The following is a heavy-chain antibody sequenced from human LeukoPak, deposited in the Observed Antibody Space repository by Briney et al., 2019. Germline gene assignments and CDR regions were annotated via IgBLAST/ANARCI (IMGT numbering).Heavy chain of an antibody. CDR3: ARVHHTSITIFGDNWFDP. D-gene: IGHD3-3*01. J-gene: IGHJ5*02. CDR2: IYYSGST. CDR1: GGSISSYY. Sequence: SETLFLTCTVSGGSISSYYWSWIRQPPGKGLEWIGYIYYSGSTNYNPSLKSRVTISVDTSKNQFSLKLSSVTAADTAVYYCARVHHTSITIFGDNWFDPWGQGTLVTVSS. V-gene: IGHV4-59*01.